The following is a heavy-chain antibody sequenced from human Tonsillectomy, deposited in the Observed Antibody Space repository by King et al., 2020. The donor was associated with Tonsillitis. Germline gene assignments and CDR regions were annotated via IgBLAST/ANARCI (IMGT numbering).Heavy chain of an antibody. Sequence: VQLQQWGAGLLKPSETLSLTCAVYGGSFSGYYWSWIRQPPGKGLEWIGEINHSGSTNFNPSLKSRFTISVDTSKNQFSLKLSSVTAADTAVFYCARGYYDRSGSLSDAFDIWGPGTMVTVSS. D-gene: IGHD3-22*01. CDR2: INHSGST. J-gene: IGHJ3*02. CDR3: ARGYYDRSGSLSDAFDI. V-gene: IGHV4-34*01. CDR1: GGSFSGYY.